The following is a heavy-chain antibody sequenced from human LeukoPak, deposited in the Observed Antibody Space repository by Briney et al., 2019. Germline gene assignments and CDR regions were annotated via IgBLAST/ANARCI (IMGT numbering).Heavy chain of an antibody. Sequence: TGGSLRLSCAVSGYTFSRHGIHWVRQAPGKGLEWVAAIWYDGSIKYYADSVKGRFTISRDNSKNMLYLQMDSLRAEDTALYYCARLWGSVSGYFDYWGQGTLVTVSS. CDR2: IWYDGSIK. D-gene: IGHD2-21*01. CDR3: ARLWGSVSGYFDY. J-gene: IGHJ4*02. V-gene: IGHV3-33*01. CDR1: GYTFSRHG.